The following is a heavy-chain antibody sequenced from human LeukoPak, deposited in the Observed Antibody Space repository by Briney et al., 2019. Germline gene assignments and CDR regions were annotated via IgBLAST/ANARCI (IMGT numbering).Heavy chain of an antibody. J-gene: IGHJ4*02. Sequence: SETLSLTCTVSGDSISSYYWSWIRLAPGKGLEWIGNIHDIVNINYNPALKSRVTISVDTSKNQFSLKLSSVTAADTAVYYCARRNRGREHEDYYDSSGYGYYFDYWGQGTLVTVSS. CDR3: ARRNRGREHEDYYDSSGYGYYFDY. CDR1: GDSISSYY. CDR2: IHDIVNI. V-gene: IGHV4-59*01. D-gene: IGHD3-22*01.